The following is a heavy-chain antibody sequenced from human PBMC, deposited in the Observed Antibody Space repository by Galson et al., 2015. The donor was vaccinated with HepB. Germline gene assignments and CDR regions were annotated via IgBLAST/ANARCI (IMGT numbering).Heavy chain of an antibody. CDR1: GYTFTNYA. CDR3: GSVPTRIVYSIGHSYVDS. J-gene: IGHJ4*02. Sequence: SVKVSCKASGYTFTNYAVSWVRQAPGQGLEWMGSISGYNTNTNYAQKFHDRFTMTIDTSTSTVYMQLRSLGFDDTAVYYCGSVPTRIVYSIGHSYVDSWGQGTLVTVSS. CDR2: ISGYNTNT. D-gene: IGHD4-11*01. V-gene: IGHV1-18*04.